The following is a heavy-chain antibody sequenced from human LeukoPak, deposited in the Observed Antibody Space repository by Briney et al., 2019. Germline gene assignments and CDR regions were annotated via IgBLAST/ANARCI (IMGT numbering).Heavy chain of an antibody. D-gene: IGHD4-17*01. CDR2: ISGSGGST. V-gene: IGHV3-23*01. Sequence: QPEGSLRLSCAASGFTFSNYAMNWVRQAPGKGLEWVSTISGSGGSTYYAGSVKGRFTISRDNSKNTLYLQMNSLRAEDTAVYYCAKTPYGDNGPLDDWGQGTLVTVSS. CDR3: AKTPYGDNGPLDD. J-gene: IGHJ4*02. CDR1: GFTFSNYA.